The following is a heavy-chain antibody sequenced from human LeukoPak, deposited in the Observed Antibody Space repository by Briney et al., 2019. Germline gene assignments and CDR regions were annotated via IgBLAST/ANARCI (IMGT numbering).Heavy chain of an antibody. D-gene: IGHD2-15*01. J-gene: IGHJ4*02. V-gene: IGHV3-74*01. Sequence: PGGSLRLSCVASGFTFSSYWVHWVRQAPGKGLVWVSRINNDGSSTNYADSVKGRFTISRDNAKNTLYLQMNSLRAEDTAVYYCARAAVGFPQYFDYWGQGTLVTVSS. CDR2: INNDGSST. CDR1: GFTFSSYW. CDR3: ARAAVGFPQYFDY.